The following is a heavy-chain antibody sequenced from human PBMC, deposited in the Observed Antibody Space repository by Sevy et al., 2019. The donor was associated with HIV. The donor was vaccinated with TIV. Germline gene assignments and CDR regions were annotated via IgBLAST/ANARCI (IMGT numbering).Heavy chain of an antibody. J-gene: IGHJ6*02. D-gene: IGHD3-22*01. V-gene: IGHV3-48*01. CDR2: ISGRGNTI. Sequence: GGSLRLSCAASGFTFSSYSMNWVRQAPGKGLEWVAYISGRGNTIYYADSVKGRFTISRDNAKNSLYLQMNSLRAEDTAVYYCARDPLEVISMDVWGQGTTVTVSS. CDR3: ARDPLEVISMDV. CDR1: GFTFSSYS.